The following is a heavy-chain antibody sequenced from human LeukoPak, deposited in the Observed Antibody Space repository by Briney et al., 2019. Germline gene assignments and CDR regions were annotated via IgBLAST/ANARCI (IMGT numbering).Heavy chain of an antibody. CDR2: IHYSGKV. CDR1: GGSISGSSYY. CDR3: ARQSGDQSSAWYFDA. Sequence: SETLSLTCTVSGGSISGSSYYWGWIRQPPGKGLEWIGSIHYSGKVYYNPSLKSRVTTSVDTSTDQFSLRLSSATAADTAIYYCARQSGDQSSAWYFDAWGQGTLVTVSS. D-gene: IGHD6-19*01. J-gene: IGHJ4*02. V-gene: IGHV4-39*01.